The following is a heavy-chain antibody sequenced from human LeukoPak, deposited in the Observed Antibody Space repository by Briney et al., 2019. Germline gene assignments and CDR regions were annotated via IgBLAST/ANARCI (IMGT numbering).Heavy chain of an antibody. CDR3: ARVLWFGGIYYFDY. V-gene: IGHV3-33*01. CDR1: GFTFSSSG. Sequence: GGSLRLSCAASGFTFSSSGMHWVRQAPGKGLEWVAVIWYDGSNKYYADSVKGRFTISRDNSKNTLYLQMNSLRAEDTAVYYCARVLWFGGIYYFDYWGQGTLVTVSS. D-gene: IGHD3-10*01. CDR2: IWYDGSNK. J-gene: IGHJ4*02.